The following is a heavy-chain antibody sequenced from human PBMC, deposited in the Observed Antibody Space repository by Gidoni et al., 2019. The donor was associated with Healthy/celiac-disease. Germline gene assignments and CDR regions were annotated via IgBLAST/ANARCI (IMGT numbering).Heavy chain of an antibody. CDR2: SYYSGST. V-gene: IGHV4-31*03. CDR3: ARGGVTFGGVIAHFDY. CDR1: GGSISSGGYY. Sequence: QVQLQESGPGLVKPSQTLSLTCTVSGGSISSGGYYWSWIRQHPGKGLEWIGYSYYSGSTYYNPSLKSRVTISVDTSKNQFSLKLSSVTAADTAVYYCARGGVTFGGVIAHFDYWGQGTLVTVSS. D-gene: IGHD3-16*02. J-gene: IGHJ4*02.